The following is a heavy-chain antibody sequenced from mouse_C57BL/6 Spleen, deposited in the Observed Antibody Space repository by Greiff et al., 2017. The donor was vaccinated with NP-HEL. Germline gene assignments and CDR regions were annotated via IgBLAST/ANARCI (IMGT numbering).Heavy chain of an antibody. CDR1: GFNIKDDY. Sequence: VQLQQSGAELVRPGASVKLSCTASGFNIKDDYMHWVKQRPEQGLEWIGWIDPENGDTEYASKFQGKATITADTSSNPAYLQLSSLTSEYTAVYYCTTSRRPSFDYWGQGTTLTVSS. CDR3: TTSRRPSFDY. V-gene: IGHV14-4*01. D-gene: IGHD6-1*01. CDR2: IDPENGDT. J-gene: IGHJ2*01.